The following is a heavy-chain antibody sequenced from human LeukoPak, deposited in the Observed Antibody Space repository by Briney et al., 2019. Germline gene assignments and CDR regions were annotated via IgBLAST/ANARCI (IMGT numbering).Heavy chain of an antibody. D-gene: IGHD3-9*01. CDR2: IIPILGIA. CDR3: ARDGDILTGDFDY. Sequence: SVKVSCKASGGTFSSYAISWARQAPGQGLEWMGRIIPILGIANYAQKFQGRVTITADKSTSTAYMELSSLRSDDTAVYYCARDGDILTGDFDYWGQGTLVTVSS. CDR1: GGTFSSYA. J-gene: IGHJ4*02. V-gene: IGHV1-69*04.